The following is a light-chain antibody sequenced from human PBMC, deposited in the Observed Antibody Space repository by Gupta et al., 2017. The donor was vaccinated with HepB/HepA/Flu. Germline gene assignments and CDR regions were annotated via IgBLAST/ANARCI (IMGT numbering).Light chain of an antibody. J-gene: IGKJ1*01. CDR2: DAS. V-gene: IGKV3-11*01. CDR1: QGIVSY. Sequence: VLTQSPFTLSLSLGERATLSCRASQGIVSYLAWYQQKPGQAPRLLIYDASNGATDIPARVTGRGSGTDFTLEISSLETEDFADYYGQHRLHRPWTFGEGTRVEIK. CDR3: QHRLHRPWT.